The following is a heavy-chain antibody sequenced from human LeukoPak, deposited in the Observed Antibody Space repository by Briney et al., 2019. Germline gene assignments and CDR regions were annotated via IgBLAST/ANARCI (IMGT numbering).Heavy chain of an antibody. D-gene: IGHD5-12*01. V-gene: IGHV3-7*01. CDR3: ARLVRGYEIVDY. CDR1: GFTFSSYW. CDR2: LKQDGSEK. J-gene: IGHJ4*02. Sequence: GGSLRLSCAASGFTFSSYWMSWVRQAPGKGLEGVANLKQDGSEKYYVDSVKGRITISRDNAKNSLYLQMNSLRAEDTAVYYCARLVRGYEIVDYWGQGTLVTVSS.